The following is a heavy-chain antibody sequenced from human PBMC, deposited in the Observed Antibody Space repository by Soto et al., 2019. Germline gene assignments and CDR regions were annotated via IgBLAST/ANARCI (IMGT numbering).Heavy chain of an antibody. J-gene: IGHJ6*02. CDR3: EIIAAAGTPPYYYYGMDV. Sequence: QVQLVQSGAEVKKHGSSVKVSCKASGGTFSSYTISWVRQAPGQGLEWMGRIIPILGIANYAQKFQGRVTITADKSTSTAYMELSSLRSEDTAVYYCEIIAAAGTPPYYYYGMDVWGQGATVTVSS. V-gene: IGHV1-69*02. CDR2: IIPILGIA. D-gene: IGHD6-13*01. CDR1: GGTFSSYT.